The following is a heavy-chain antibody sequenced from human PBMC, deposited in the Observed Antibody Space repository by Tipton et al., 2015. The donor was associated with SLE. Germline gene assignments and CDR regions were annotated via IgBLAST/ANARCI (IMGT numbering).Heavy chain of an antibody. CDR2: IYYSGST. V-gene: IGHV4-59*01. CDR3: ARVDGAYDQFYLDY. D-gene: IGHD4-17*01. CDR1: SGSLSNYY. J-gene: IGHJ4*02. Sequence: TLSLTCTVSSGSLSNYYWSWIRQPPGKGLEWIGHIYYSGSTNYNPSLKSRVTISIETSKNQFSLRLSPVTATDTAVYFCARVDGAYDQFYLDYWGQGTLVTVST.